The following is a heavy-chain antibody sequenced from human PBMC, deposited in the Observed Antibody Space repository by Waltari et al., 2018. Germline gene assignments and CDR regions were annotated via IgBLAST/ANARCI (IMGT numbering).Heavy chain of an antibody. D-gene: IGHD3-22*01. V-gene: IGHV3-21*01. J-gene: IGHJ3*02. CDR3: ARDLNHYYDSSGYYADAFDI. CDR1: GFTFSSDS. Sequence: EVQLVESGGGLVKPGGSLRLSCAASGFTFSSDSMNWVRQAPGKGLEWVSSISSSSSYIYYADSVKGRFTISRDNAKNSLYLQMDRLRAEDTAVYYCARDLNHYYDSSGYYADAFDIWGQGTMVTVSS. CDR2: ISSSSSYI.